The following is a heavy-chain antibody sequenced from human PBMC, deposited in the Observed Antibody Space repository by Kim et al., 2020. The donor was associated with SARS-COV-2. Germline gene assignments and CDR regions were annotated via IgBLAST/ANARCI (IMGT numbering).Heavy chain of an antibody. CDR2: ITGSGGGT. CDR1: GFTFSGYA. Sequence: GGSLRLSCAASGFTFSGYAIRWVRRAPGKGLEWVSLITGSGGGTFYADSVKGRFAISRDNSKKTLYLQMNSLRAEDTALYYCAKEESNNWSFFDYWGQGTLVTVSS. J-gene: IGHJ4*02. CDR3: AKEESNNWSFFDY. V-gene: IGHV3-23*01.